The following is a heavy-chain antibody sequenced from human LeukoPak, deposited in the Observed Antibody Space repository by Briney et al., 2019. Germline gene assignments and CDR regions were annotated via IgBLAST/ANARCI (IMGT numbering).Heavy chain of an antibody. CDR3: ARVRGNYYDSSGFPGD. CDR2: ISYDGSKK. D-gene: IGHD3-22*01. J-gene: IGHJ4*02. V-gene: IGHV3-30*04. CDR1: GFTFNMYS. Sequence: GGSLRLSCAASGFTFNMYSMDWVRQAPGKGLEWVARISYDGSKKYYADSVRGRFSISRDNSKNTLYLQMKSLRAEDTAIYYCARVRGNYYDSSGFPGDWGQGTLVTVSS.